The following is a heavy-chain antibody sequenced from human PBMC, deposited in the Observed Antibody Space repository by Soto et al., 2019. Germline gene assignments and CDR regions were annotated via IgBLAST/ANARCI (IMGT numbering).Heavy chain of an antibody. CDR1: GFTLSSYG. Sequence: GGSLRLSCAASGFTLSSYGMHWVRQAQGKGLEWVAVIWYDGSNKYYADSVKGRFTISRDNSKNTLYLQMNSLRAEDTAVYYCARGGYYYDSSGWGNAFDIWGQGTMVTVSS. CDR3: ARGGYYYDSSGWGNAFDI. D-gene: IGHD3-22*01. CDR2: IWYDGSNK. V-gene: IGHV3-33*01. J-gene: IGHJ3*02.